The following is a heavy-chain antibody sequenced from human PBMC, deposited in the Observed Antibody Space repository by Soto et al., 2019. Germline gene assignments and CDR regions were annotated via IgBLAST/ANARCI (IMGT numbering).Heavy chain of an antibody. Sequence: QVHLQESGPKLVKPSETLSLTCTVSGGSIDAFYWNWIRQAPDKGLEWIGYISWSGSTTYSPSLRSRVTMSVDTSTNQFSLRLKSVTAADTAVYYCVRGWDDLLTGVWLSFDYWGRGTPVTVPS. CDR1: GGSIDAFY. V-gene: IGHV4-59*13. J-gene: IGHJ4*02. CDR3: VRGWDDLLTGVWLSFDY. CDR2: ISWSGST. D-gene: IGHD3-9*01.